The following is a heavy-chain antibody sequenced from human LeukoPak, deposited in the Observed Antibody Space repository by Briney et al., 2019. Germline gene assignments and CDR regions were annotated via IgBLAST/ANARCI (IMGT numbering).Heavy chain of an antibody. CDR2: IIPIFGTA. J-gene: IGHJ6*02. CDR3: ARVWCPDLVVIIPYYYYGMDV. V-gene: IGHV1-69*13. CDR1: GGTFSSYA. D-gene: IGHD3-3*01. Sequence: SVKVSCKASGGTFSSYAISWVRQAPGQGLEWMGGIIPIFGTANYAQKFQGRVTITADESTSTAYMELSSLRSVDTAVYYCARVWCPDLVVIIPYYYYGMDVWGQGTTVTVSS.